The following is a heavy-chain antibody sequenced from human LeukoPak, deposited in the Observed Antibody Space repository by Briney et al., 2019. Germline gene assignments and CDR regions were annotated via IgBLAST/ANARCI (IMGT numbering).Heavy chain of an antibody. D-gene: IGHD6-19*01. CDR1: GFTFISYA. Sequence: GGSLRLSCAASGFTFISYAMSWVRQAPGKGLEWVSGISGLGDSTYYADSVKGRFTISRDNSKNTLYLQMNSLRAEDTAVYYCAKDERYSSGWYGYYYYMDVWGKGTTVTVSS. CDR2: ISGLGDST. V-gene: IGHV3-23*01. J-gene: IGHJ6*03. CDR3: AKDERYSSGWYGYYYYMDV.